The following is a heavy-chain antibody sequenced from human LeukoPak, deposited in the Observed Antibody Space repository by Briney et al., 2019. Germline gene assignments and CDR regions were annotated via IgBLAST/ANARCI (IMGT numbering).Heavy chain of an antibody. CDR3: ARGRTTGTTIDY. D-gene: IGHD1-1*01. V-gene: IGHV1-18*01. J-gene: IGHJ4*02. Sequence: ASVKVSCKASGYTFTSYGISWVRQAPGQGLEWMGWISAYNGNTNYAQKFQGRVTITADESTSTAYMELSSLRSEDTAVYYCARGRTTGTTIDYWGQGTLVTVSS. CDR2: ISAYNGNT. CDR1: GYTFTSYG.